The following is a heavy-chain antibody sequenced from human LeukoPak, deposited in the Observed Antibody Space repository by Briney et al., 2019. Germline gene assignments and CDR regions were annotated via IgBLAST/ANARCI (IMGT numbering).Heavy chain of an antibody. CDR1: GFTFGDYV. Sequence: PGRSLRLSCTASGFTFGDYVMSWVRQAPGKGLEWVSAISGSGGSTYYADSVKGRFTISRDNSKNTLYLQMNSLRAEDTAVYYCAKGYRGYSYGCFDYWGQGTLVTVSS. CDR2: ISGSGGST. V-gene: IGHV3-23*01. CDR3: AKGYRGYSYGCFDY. D-gene: IGHD5-18*01. J-gene: IGHJ4*02.